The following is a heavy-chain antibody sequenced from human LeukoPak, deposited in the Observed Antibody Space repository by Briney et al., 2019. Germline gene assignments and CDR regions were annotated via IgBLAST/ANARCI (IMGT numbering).Heavy chain of an antibody. CDR2: IIPILGIA. Sequence: GASVKVSCKASGGTFSSYTISWVRQAPGQGLEWIGRIIPILGIANYAQKFQGRVTITADKSTSTAYMELSSLRSEDTAVYYCAFSLGATGAFDIWGQGTMVTVSS. CDR3: AFSLGATGAFDI. CDR1: GGTFSSYT. J-gene: IGHJ3*02. V-gene: IGHV1-69*02. D-gene: IGHD1-26*01.